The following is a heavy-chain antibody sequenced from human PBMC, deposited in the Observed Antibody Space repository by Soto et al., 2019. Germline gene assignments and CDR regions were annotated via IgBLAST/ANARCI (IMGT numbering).Heavy chain of an antibody. J-gene: IGHJ4*02. Sequence: GGSLRLSCAASGFTFSSYAMSWVRQAPGKGLEWVSAISGSGSSTYYADSVKGRFTISRDNSKNTLYLQMNSLRAEDTAVYYCAKDPYCTNGVCSFTFDYWGQGTLVTVSS. CDR2: ISGSGSST. CDR3: AKDPYCTNGVCSFTFDY. CDR1: GFTFSSYA. V-gene: IGHV3-23*01. D-gene: IGHD2-8*01.